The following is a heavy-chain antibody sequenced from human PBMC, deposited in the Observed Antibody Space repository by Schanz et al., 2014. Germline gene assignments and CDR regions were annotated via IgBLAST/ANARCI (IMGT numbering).Heavy chain of an antibody. V-gene: IGHV3-23*01. CDR1: GFTFTSYA. CDR2: ISGSGDHT. J-gene: IGHJ4*02. CDR3: AKDGVPSPWVCFGGYCYSGGADY. D-gene: IGHD2-21*02. Sequence: EMQLLESGGGLVQPGGSLRLSCAASGFTFTSYAMSWVRQAPGKGLEWVSVISGSGDHTHYADSVKGRFTISRDTSGNTLYLQMNSLTGEDTAVYYCAKDGVPSPWVCFGGYCYSGGADYWGQGTLVTVSS.